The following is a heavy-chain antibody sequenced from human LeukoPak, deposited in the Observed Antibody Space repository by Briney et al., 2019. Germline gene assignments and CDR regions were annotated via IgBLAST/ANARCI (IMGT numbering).Heavy chain of an antibody. J-gene: IGHJ4*02. CDR1: GLIFTSYA. D-gene: IGHD6-6*01. CDR3: ARGSSSYSSSSYY. V-gene: IGHV3-30-3*01. Sequence: GGSLRLSCAASGLIFTSYAMNWVRQAPGKGLEWVAFISYDGSNKYYADSVKGRFTISRDNSKNTLYLQMNSLRAEDTAVYYCARGSSSYSSSSYYWGQGTLVTVSS. CDR2: ISYDGSNK.